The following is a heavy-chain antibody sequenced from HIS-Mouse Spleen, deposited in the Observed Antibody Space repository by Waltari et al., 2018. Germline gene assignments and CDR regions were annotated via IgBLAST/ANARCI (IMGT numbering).Heavy chain of an antibody. CDR1: GGSFSGYY. D-gene: IGHD6-13*01. CDR3: ARVNSSFDY. Sequence: QVQLQQWGAGLLKPSETLSLTCAVSGGSFSGYYWSWIRQPPGKGLEWIGEINHSGSTNYYTSLKSRVTISVDTSKNQFSLKLSSVTAADTAVYYCARVNSSFDYWGQGTLVTVSS. J-gene: IGHJ4*02. CDR2: INHSGST. V-gene: IGHV4-34*01.